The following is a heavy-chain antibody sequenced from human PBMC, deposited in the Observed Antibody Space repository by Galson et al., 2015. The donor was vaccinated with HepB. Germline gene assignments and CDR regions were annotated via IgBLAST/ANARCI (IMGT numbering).Heavy chain of an antibody. CDR2: ISSSGSTI. V-gene: IGHV3-48*03. CDR1: GFTFSSYE. D-gene: IGHD5-18*01. Sequence: SLRLSCAASGFTFSSYEMNWVRQAPGKGLEWVSYISSSGSTIYYADSVKGRFTISRDNAKNSLYLQMNSLRAEDTAVYYCATFIQLWSTVVFDYWGQGTLVTVSS. CDR3: ATFIQLWSTVVFDY. J-gene: IGHJ4*02.